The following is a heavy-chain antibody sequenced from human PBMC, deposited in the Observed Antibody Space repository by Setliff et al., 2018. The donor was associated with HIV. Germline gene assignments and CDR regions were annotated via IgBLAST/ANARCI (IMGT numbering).Heavy chain of an antibody. V-gene: IGHV3-23*01. CDR2: ISPSGST. CDR1: EFTFSNAW. CDR3: AKTRRYCSSTSCSNLFDY. Sequence: GGSLRLSCAASEFTFSNAWMSWVRQAPGKGLEWVSFISPSGSTYYADSVKGRFTISRDNSKNTLYLQMNSLRAEDTAVYYCAKTRRYCSSTSCSNLFDYWGQGTLVTVSS. D-gene: IGHD2-2*01. J-gene: IGHJ4*02.